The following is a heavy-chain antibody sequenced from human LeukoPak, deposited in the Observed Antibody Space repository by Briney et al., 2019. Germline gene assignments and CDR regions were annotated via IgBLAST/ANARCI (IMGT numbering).Heavy chain of an antibody. CDR2: IYYSGST. D-gene: IGHD3-22*01. Sequence: EPSETLSLTCTVSGGSISSGDYYWSWIRQPPGKGLEWIGYIYYSGSTYYNPSLKSRVTISVDTSKNQFSLKLSSVTAADTAVYYCARQGSGYYQPFDYWGQGTLVTVSS. CDR1: GGSISSGDYY. V-gene: IGHV4-30-4*01. CDR3: ARQGSGYYQPFDY. J-gene: IGHJ4*02.